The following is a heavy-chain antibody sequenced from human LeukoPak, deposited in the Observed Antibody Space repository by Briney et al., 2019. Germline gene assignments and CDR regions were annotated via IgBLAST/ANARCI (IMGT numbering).Heavy chain of an antibody. J-gene: IGHJ5*02. CDR2: YI. D-gene: IGHD3-22*01. Sequence: YIYYAALVQGGVTISRDNAKNSLYLQMNSLRAEHTAVYYCARDLHTRISMIVVGEWFDPWGKGTLVTVSS. V-gene: IGHV3-21*01. CDR3: ARDLHTRISMIVVGEWFDP.